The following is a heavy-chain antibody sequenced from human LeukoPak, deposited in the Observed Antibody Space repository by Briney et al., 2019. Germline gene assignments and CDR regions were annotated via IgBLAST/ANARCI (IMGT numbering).Heavy chain of an antibody. V-gene: IGHV4-59*01. CDR2: IYYSGGT. CDR1: GGSISPYY. CDR3: ARAGKNWETGYGVDV. D-gene: IGHD7-27*01. J-gene: IGHJ6*02. Sequence: ASETLSLTCTVSGGSISPYYWSWIRQPPGKGLELIAYIYYSGGTNYNPSLKSRVTISVDTSKNQFSLKLSSVTAADTAVYYCARAGKNWETGYGVDVWGQGTTVTVSS.